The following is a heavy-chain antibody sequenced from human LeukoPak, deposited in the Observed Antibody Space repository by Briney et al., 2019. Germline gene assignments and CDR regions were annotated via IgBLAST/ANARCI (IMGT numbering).Heavy chain of an antibody. CDR3: ARKATAIALDAFDI. J-gene: IGHJ3*02. CDR1: GGTISSYN. V-gene: IGHV4-59*01. D-gene: IGHD5-18*01. CDR2: IYCSGSA. Sequence: SETLSLTCTASGGTISSYNLSWVRQPPGKGLEWIWDIYCSGSANYTPSVQGLVSISVDTYKNQFSLKLRSETAADTALYFCARKATAIALDAFDIWGQGTRVTVSS.